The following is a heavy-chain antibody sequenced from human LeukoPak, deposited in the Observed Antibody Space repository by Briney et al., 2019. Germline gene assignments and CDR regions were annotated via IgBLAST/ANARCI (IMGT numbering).Heavy chain of an antibody. CDR3: ARMYIWGSYRYVDY. J-gene: IGHJ4*02. V-gene: IGHV4-34*01. CDR2: INHSGST. D-gene: IGHD3-16*02. Sequence: SETLSLTCAVYGGSFSGYYWSWIRQPPGKGLEWIGEINHSGSTNYNPSLKSRVTISVDTSNNQFSLKVNSVTAADTAVFYCARMYIWGSYRYVDYWGQGTLVTVSS. CDR1: GGSFSGYY.